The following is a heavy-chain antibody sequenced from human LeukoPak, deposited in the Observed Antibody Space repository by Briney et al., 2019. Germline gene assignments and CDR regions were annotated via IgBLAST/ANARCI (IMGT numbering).Heavy chain of an antibody. D-gene: IGHD3-22*01. Sequence: SRTLSLTCTVSGGSISSGGYYWSWIRQHPGKGLEWIGYIYYSGSTYYNPSLKSRVTISVDTSKNQFSLKLSSVTAADTAVYYCARGPYYYDSSGYYHWGQGTLVTVSS. CDR2: IYYSGST. J-gene: IGHJ5*02. CDR1: GGSISSGGYY. CDR3: ARGPYYYDSSGYYH. V-gene: IGHV4-31*03.